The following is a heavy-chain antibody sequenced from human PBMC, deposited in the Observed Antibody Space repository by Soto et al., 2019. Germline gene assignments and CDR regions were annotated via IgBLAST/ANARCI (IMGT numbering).Heavy chain of an antibody. Sequence: GALRLSCAASGFTFSDYYMSWIRQAPGKGLEWVSYISSSGSTIYYADSVKGRFTISRDNAKNSLYLQMNSLRAEDTAVYYCARGREDIVVVPADYWGQGTLVTVSS. CDR1: GFTFSDYY. D-gene: IGHD2-2*01. V-gene: IGHV3-11*01. CDR3: ARGREDIVVVPADY. CDR2: ISSSGSTI. J-gene: IGHJ4*02.